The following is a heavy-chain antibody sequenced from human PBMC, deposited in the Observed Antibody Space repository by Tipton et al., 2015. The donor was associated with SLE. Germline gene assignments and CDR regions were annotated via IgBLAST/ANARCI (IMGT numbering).Heavy chain of an antibody. CDR3: AGALTMVPRDAFDI. CDR2: INPNSGGT. V-gene: IGHV1-2*02. CDR1: GYTFTDYY. J-gene: IGHJ3*02. Sequence: QSGAEVKKPGASVKVSCKASGYTFTDYYIHWVRQAPGQGLEWMGWINPNSGGTQFSQECLGRLTVTRDTSISTVYMELSSLTSDDTAVYYCAGALTMVPRDAFDIWGQGTMVTVSS. D-gene: IGHD4/OR15-4a*01.